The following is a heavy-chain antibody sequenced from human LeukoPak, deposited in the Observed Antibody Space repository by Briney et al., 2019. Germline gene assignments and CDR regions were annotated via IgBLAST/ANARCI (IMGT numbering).Heavy chain of an antibody. CDR1: GFTFDDYR. Sequence: PGGSLRLSCAAPGFTFDDYRMSWLRQAPGKGLEWVTGINWNGGSTDYADSVKGRFTISRDNAKNSLYLQMNSLRAEDTALYYCARPYGDAFDIWGQGTMVTVSS. CDR2: INWNGGST. D-gene: IGHD3-10*01. CDR3: ARPYGDAFDI. V-gene: IGHV3-20*04. J-gene: IGHJ3*02.